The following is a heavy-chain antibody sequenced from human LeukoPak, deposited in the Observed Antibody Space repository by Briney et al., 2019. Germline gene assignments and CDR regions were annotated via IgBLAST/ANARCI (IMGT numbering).Heavy chain of an antibody. CDR3: ARGAYSGYARYYYYYMDV. Sequence: GGSLRLSCAASGFTFSSYSMNWVRQAPGKGLEWVSSISSTSSYIYYAASVKGRFTISRDNAKSSLYLQMNSLRAEDTAVYYCARGAYSGYARYYYYYMDVWGKGTTVTVSS. V-gene: IGHV3-21*01. J-gene: IGHJ6*03. D-gene: IGHD5-12*01. CDR2: ISSTSSYI. CDR1: GFTFSSYS.